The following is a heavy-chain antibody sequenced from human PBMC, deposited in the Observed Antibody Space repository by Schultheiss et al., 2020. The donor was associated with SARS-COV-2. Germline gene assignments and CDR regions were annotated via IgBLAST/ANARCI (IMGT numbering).Heavy chain of an antibody. CDR3: ARDGSSYYYYYGMDV. CDR2: IYHSGST. V-gene: IGHV4-30-2*01. Sequence: SETLSLTCAVSGGSISSGGYSWSWIRQPPGKGLEWIGYIYHSGSTYYNPSLKSRVTISVDRSKNQFSLKLSSVTAADTAVYYCARDGSSYYYYYGMDVWGQGTTVTVSS. J-gene: IGHJ6*02. CDR1: GGSISSGGYS. D-gene: IGHD6-6*01.